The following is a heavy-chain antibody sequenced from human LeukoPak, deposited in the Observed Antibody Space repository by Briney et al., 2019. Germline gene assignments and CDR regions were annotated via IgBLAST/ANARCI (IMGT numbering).Heavy chain of an antibody. J-gene: IGHJ4*02. V-gene: IGHV3-74*01. Sequence: QPGGSLRLSCAASGITFSSYGMHWVRQAPGEGLVWVSRISSDGITTTYADSVKGRFTISRDNAKNTLYLQMNSLRVEDTAVYYCARVRSSSWYDYWGQGALVTVSS. CDR2: ISSDGITT. D-gene: IGHD6-13*01. CDR3: ARVRSSSWYDY. CDR1: GITFSSYG.